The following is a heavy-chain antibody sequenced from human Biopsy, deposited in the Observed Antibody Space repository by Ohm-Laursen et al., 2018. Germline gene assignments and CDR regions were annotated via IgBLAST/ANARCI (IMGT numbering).Heavy chain of an antibody. V-gene: IGHV4-59*08. CDR1: SGSISSYY. CDR3: ATTTMDTSGWFGNYFDS. CDR2: IDYRGST. D-gene: IGHD6-19*01. Sequence: TLSLTCTVSSGSISSYYWSWIRQPPGKGLEWIGYIDYRGSTKYNPSLRSRVTMSIDTSRNQFSLKLSSVTAADTAVYYCATTTMDTSGWFGNYFDSWGQGTPVTVSA. J-gene: IGHJ4*02.